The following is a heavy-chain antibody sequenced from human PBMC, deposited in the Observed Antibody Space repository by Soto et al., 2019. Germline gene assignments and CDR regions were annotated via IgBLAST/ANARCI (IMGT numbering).Heavy chain of an antibody. CDR2: IYWDDDK. V-gene: IGHV2-5*02. D-gene: IGHD3-10*01. CDR3: AHVPGSGQLLYSYYYYMDV. CDR1: GFSLTTRGVG. Sequence: QITLKESGPTLVNPTQTLTLTCTFSGFSLTTRGVGVGWIRQPPGKALEWLALIYWDDDKRYSPSLKSRHTITKDTSKNQVVLTLTNMDPVDTATYYCAHVPGSGQLLYSYYYYMDVWGKGATVAVS. J-gene: IGHJ6*03.